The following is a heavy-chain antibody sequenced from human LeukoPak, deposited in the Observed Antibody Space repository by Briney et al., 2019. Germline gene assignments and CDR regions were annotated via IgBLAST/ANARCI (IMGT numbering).Heavy chain of an antibody. CDR2: ISYDGGSK. V-gene: IGHV3-30-3*01. CDR1: RFTFSSYA. Sequence: GGSLRLSCAASRFTFSSYAMHWVRQAPGKGLEWVAVISYDGGSKYYADSVKGRFTISRDNSENTLYLQMDSLRPEDTAVYYCARETEAFDIWGQGKRVTV. J-gene: IGHJ3*02. CDR3: ARETEAFDI.